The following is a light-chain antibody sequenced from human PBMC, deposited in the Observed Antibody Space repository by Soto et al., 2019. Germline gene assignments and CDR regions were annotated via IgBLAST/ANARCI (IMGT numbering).Light chain of an antibody. CDR1: QSVSSN. Sequence: EIVMTQSPATLSVSPGERATLSCRASQSVSSNLAWYQQKPGQAPRLLIYGASTRATGIPARFSGSGSGTEFTLTISSLQSEDFAVYYCQQYNNLPPTWTLGQGTKV. J-gene: IGKJ1*01. CDR2: GAS. CDR3: QQYNNLPPTWT. V-gene: IGKV3-15*01.